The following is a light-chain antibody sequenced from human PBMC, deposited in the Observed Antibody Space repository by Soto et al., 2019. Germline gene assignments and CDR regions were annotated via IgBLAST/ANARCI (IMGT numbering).Light chain of an antibody. CDR3: QQQPTCPSA. CDR1: VSVGNN. J-gene: IGKJ2*01. Sequence: EVVLTQSPATLSLSPGERATLSCRASVSVGNNLAWYQQKPGQAPRLLIYDAATRATGIPARFSGGGSGTDFTLTVSSLEPEDSAVYYCQQQPTCPSAFGQETKVEI. V-gene: IGKV3-11*01. CDR2: DAA.